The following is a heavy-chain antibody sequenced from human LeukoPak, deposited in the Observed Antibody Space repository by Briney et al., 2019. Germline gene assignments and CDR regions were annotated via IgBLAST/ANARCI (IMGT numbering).Heavy chain of an antibody. Sequence: PGGSLTLSFVGSGFPFSRYAVHWVRQAPGRGLEWVALRSHDGGIEDYADSVKGRFTISRDDGKNTLYLQMNSLRAEDTAVYYCVRGGESTWSWGQGTLLTVSS. D-gene: IGHD2-15*01. V-gene: IGHV3-30-3*01. CDR2: RSHDGGIE. CDR3: VRGGESTWS. CDR1: GFPFSRYA. J-gene: IGHJ5*02.